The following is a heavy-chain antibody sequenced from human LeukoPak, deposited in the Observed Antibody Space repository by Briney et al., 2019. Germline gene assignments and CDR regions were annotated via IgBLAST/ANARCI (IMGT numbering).Heavy chain of an antibody. V-gene: IGHV4-34*01. CDR2: INHSGST. D-gene: IGHD6-19*01. J-gene: IGHJ4*02. CDR3: ARGGWSLDY. CDR1: GGSFSGYY. Sequence: SETLSLTCAVYGGSFSGYYWSWIRQPPGKGLEWIGEINHSGSTNYNPSLKSRVTISVDTSKNQFSLKLSSVTAADTAVYYCARGGWSLDYWGQGTLVTVSS.